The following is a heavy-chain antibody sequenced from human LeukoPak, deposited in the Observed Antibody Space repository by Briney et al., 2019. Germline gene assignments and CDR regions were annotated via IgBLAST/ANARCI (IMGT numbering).Heavy chain of an antibody. CDR2: INPNSGGT. CDR1: GYTFTGYY. CDR3: ARDLRAVAGTGFDP. Sequence: GASVKVSCKASGYTFTGYYMHWVRQAPGQGLEWMGWINPNSGGTNYAQKFQGRVTMTRDTSISTAYMELSRLRSDDTAVYYCARDLRAVAGTGFDPWGQGTLVTVSS. V-gene: IGHV1-2*02. D-gene: IGHD6-19*01. J-gene: IGHJ5*02.